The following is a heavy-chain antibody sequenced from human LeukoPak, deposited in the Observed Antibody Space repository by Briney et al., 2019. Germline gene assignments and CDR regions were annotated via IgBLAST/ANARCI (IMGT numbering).Heavy chain of an antibody. CDR1: GFTFSSYA. D-gene: IGHD2-2*01. Sequence: GGSLRLSYAASGFTFSSYAMSWVRQAPGKGLEWVSAISGSGGSTYYADSVKGRFTISRDNSKNTLYLQMNSLRAEDTAVYYCAKSQGARYCSSTSCSTFDYWGQGTLVTVSS. V-gene: IGHV3-23*01. CDR2: ISGSGGST. CDR3: AKSQGARYCSSTSCSTFDY. J-gene: IGHJ4*02.